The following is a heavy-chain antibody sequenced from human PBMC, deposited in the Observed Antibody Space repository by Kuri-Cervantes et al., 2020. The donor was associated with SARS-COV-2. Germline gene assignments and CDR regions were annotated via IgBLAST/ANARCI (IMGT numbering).Heavy chain of an antibody. J-gene: IGHJ2*01. D-gene: IGHD3-9*01. CDR2: IRYDGSNK. CDR1: GFTFSSYG. V-gene: IGHV3-30*02. CDR3: ARDGDILADWCFDL. Sequence: GESLKISCAASGFTFSSYGMHWVRQAPGKGLEWVAFIRYDGSNKYYADSVKGRFTISRDNAKNSLYLQMNSLRAEDTAVYYCARDGDILADWCFDLWGRGTLVTVSS.